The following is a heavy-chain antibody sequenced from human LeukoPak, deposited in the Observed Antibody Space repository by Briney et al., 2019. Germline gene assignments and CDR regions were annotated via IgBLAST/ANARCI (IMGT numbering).Heavy chain of an antibody. J-gene: IGHJ4*02. V-gene: IGHV4-61*03. Sequence: PSETLSLTCTVSGDSVSNGNYYWSWLRQPPGKALEWIGYIYYTGRTYYNPSLEGRVTILVDTSRNHFSVKLSSVTAADTAVYYCARSQNYYGSGDYWSQGTLVTVSS. CDR3: ARSQNYYGSGDY. CDR2: IYYTGRT. CDR1: GDSVSNGNYY. D-gene: IGHD3-10*01.